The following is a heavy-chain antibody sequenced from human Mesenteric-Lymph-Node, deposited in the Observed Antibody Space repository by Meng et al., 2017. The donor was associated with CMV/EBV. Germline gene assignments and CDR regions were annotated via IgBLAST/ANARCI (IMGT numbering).Heavy chain of an antibody. CDR2: IGSSNTYI. Sequence: GGSLRLSCAASGFTFSNYIMNWVRQAPGKGLECVSSIGSSNTYIYYADSVKGRFTISRDNAKNSLYLQMNSLRAEDTAVYYCARGLYDFWSGYYPDYWGQGTLVTVSS. D-gene: IGHD3-3*01. CDR1: GFTFSNYI. CDR3: ARGLYDFWSGYYPDY. V-gene: IGHV3-21*01. J-gene: IGHJ4*02.